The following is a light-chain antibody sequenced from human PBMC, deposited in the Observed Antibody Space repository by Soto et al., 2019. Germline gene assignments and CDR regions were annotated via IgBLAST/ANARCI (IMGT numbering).Light chain of an antibody. V-gene: IGLV2-8*01. CDR3: KSYAGSNTYV. Sequence: SALTPPPPCSRSPREGFTHYCTRTKNYLGVYDFVSWYQHHPGKAPRLIIYEVVQRPSEVPDRFSGSKSGNTASLTVSGLQAADEADYFCKSYAGSNTYVFGSGTKVTVL. CDR1: KNYLGVYDF. J-gene: IGLJ1*01. CDR2: EVV.